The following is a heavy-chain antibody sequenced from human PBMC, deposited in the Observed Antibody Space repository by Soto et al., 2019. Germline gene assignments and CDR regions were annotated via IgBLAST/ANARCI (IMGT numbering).Heavy chain of an antibody. J-gene: IGHJ6*02. CDR1: GYSFTSYG. CDR2: ISAYNGNT. V-gene: IGHV1-18*01. Sequence: QVQLVQSGAEVKKPGASVKVSCKASGYSFTSYGISWVRQAPGQGLEWMGWISAYNGNTNYAQKLRGRVTMTTDTSTRPAYMERRSLRSDDTAVYYCARDNGFGESDVWGQGTTVTVSS. D-gene: IGHD3-10*01. CDR3: ARDNGFGESDV.